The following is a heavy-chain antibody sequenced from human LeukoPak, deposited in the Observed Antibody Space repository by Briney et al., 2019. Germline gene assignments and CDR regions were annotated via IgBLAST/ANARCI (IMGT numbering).Heavy chain of an antibody. J-gene: IGHJ3*02. CDR1: GGSLSSYY. Sequence: ASETLSLTCTVSGGSLSSYYWNWIRQPPGRGLEWIGNIYYRGSTNYNPSLKSRVTISVDTSKNQFSLKLRSVTAADTAVYYCARDRSGAYYDSSGYFWTPDDAFDIWGQGTMVTVSS. CDR3: ARDRSGAYYDSSGYFWTPDDAFDI. CDR2: IYYRGST. V-gene: IGHV4-59*01. D-gene: IGHD3-22*01.